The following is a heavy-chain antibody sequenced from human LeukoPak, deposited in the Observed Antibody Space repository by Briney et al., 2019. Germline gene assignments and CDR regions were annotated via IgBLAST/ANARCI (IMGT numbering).Heavy chain of an antibody. D-gene: IGHD6-13*01. CDR1: GGSISSSTYY. Sequence: TDTLSLTCTVSGGSISSSTYYWGRIRQPPGKGLEWIGSIYCNGNTYYNPSLKSRVTISVDTSKNQFSLKLNSVTAADTALYYCARLGAAPGPPHYFYYGMDVWGQGTTVTVS. CDR2: IYCNGNT. V-gene: IGHV4-39*01. CDR3: ARLGAAPGPPHYFYYGMDV. J-gene: IGHJ6*02.